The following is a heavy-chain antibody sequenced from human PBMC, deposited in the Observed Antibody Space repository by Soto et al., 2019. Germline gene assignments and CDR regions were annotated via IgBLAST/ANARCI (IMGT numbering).Heavy chain of an antibody. CDR1: GFTFSSYA. D-gene: IGHD1-1*01. J-gene: IGHJ6*02. CDR3: AKRGESGTGTTDFYYGMDV. Sequence: GGSLRLSCAASGFTFSSYAMSWVRQAPGKGLEWVSAISGSGGSTYHADSVKGRFTISRDNSKNTLFLQMISLRAEDTAVYYCAKRGESGTGTTDFYYGMDVWGQGTTVTVS. CDR2: ISGSGGST. V-gene: IGHV3-23*01.